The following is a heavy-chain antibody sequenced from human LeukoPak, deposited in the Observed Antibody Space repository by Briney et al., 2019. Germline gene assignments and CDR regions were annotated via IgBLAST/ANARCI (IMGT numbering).Heavy chain of an antibody. J-gene: IGHJ4*02. V-gene: IGHV4-39*01. CDR1: GGSISSSDYY. CDR3: ARVASDYDFWSGSYHFDY. D-gene: IGHD3-3*01. CDR2: IYYSGST. Sequence: SETLSLTCTVSGGSISSSDYYWGWIRQPPGKGLEWIGTIYYSGSTYYNPSLKSRVTIFVDTSKNQFSLKLNSVTAADTAVYYCARVASDYDFWSGSYHFDYWGQGTLVTVSS.